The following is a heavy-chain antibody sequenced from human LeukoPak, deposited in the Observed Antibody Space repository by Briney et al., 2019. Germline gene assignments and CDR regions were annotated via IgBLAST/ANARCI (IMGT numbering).Heavy chain of an antibody. D-gene: IGHD3-16*02. CDR1: GYTFTSYG. CDR3: ARVRSITFGGVIAPDY. CDR2: ISAYNGNT. J-gene: IGHJ4*02. V-gene: IGHV1-18*01. Sequence: GASVKVSCKASGYTFTSYGISWVRQAPGQGLEWMGWISAYNGNTNYAQKLQGRVTMTTDTSTSTAYMELGSLRSDDTAVYYCARVRSITFGGVIAPDYWGQGTLVTVSS.